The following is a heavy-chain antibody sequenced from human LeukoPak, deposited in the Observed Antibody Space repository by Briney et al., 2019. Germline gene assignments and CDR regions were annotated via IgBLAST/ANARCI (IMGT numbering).Heavy chain of an antibody. D-gene: IGHD2-2*01. CDR2: IYYSGST. V-gene: IGHV4-39*07. Sequence: SETLSLTCTVSGGSIGSSSYYWGWIRQPPGKGLEWIGSIYYSGSTYYNPSLKSRVTISVDTSKNQFSLKLSSVTAADTAVYYCARAPITSPFYFDYWGQGTLVTVSS. CDR3: ARAPITSPFYFDY. J-gene: IGHJ4*02. CDR1: GGSIGSSSYY.